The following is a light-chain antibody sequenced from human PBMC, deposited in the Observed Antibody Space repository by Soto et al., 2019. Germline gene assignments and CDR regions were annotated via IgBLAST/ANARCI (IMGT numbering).Light chain of an antibody. CDR2: GAS. CDR1: QSLLQSDGNTY. V-gene: IGKV2D-29*01. CDR3: QQYGSMGIT. Sequence: IVMTLTPLSLSVTPGQPASIPCKSSQSLLQSDGNTYLYWYQQKPGQAPRLLIFGASNRATDIPDRFSGSGSGTDFTLTISRLEPEDFAVYYCQQYGSMGITFGQGTRLEIK. J-gene: IGKJ5*01.